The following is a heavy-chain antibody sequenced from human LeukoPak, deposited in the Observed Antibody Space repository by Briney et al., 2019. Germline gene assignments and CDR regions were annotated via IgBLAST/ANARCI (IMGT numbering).Heavy chain of an antibody. D-gene: IGHD6-19*01. V-gene: IGHV1-69*04. CDR1: GGTFSSYA. CDR3: AKVEDLAVAGPNRGYYYYYMDV. J-gene: IGHJ6*03. Sequence: SVKVSCKASGGTFSSYAISWVRQAPGQGLEWMGRIIPILGIANYAQKFQGRVTITADKSTSTAYMELSSLRSEDTAVYYCAKVEDLAVAGPNRGYYYYYMDVWGKGTTVTVSS. CDR2: IIPILGIA.